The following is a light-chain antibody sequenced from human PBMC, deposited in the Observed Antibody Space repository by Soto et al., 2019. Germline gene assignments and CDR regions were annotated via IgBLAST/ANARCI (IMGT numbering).Light chain of an antibody. V-gene: IGKV3-15*01. CDR3: QESMAG. J-gene: IGKJ5*01. CDR1: QSVSSN. Sequence: EVGMTLSPATLSVSPGERATLSCRASQSVSSNLAWYQQKPGQAPRLLIYGASTRATDIPARFSGSGSGTEFTLTISSLQSEDFAVYYCQESMAGFGQGTRLEIK. CDR2: GAS.